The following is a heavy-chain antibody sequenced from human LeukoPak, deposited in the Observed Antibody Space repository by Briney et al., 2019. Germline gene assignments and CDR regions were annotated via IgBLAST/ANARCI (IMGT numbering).Heavy chain of an antibody. CDR2: IYYSGST. J-gene: IGHJ5*02. D-gene: IGHD4-17*01. CDR3: ARANDYGDYDWFDP. Sequence: PSETLSLTCTVSGGSISSSSYYWGWIRQPPGKGLEWIGSIYYSGSTYYNPSLKSRVTISVDTSKNQFSLKLSSVTAADTAVYYCARANDYGDYDWFDPWGQGTLVTVSS. CDR1: GGSISSSSYY. V-gene: IGHV4-39*01.